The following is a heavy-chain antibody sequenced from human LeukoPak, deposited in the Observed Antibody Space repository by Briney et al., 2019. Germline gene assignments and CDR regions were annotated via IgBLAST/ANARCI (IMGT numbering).Heavy chain of an antibody. CDR3: AKDSMVAATWDYFDY. CDR2: ISGSGGST. Sequence: GGSLRLSCAASGFTFSSYAMSWVRQAPGKGLEWVSAISGSGGSTYYADSVKSRFTISRDNSKNTLYLQMNSLRAEDTAVYYCAKDSMVAATWDYFDYWGQGTLVTVSS. CDR1: GFTFSSYA. J-gene: IGHJ4*02. V-gene: IGHV3-23*01. D-gene: IGHD2-15*01.